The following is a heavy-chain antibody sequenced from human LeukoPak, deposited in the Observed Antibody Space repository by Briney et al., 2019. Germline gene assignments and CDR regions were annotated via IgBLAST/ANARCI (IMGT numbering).Heavy chain of an antibody. CDR2: ISYDGSNK. Sequence: PGGSLRLSCAASGFTFSSYAMHWVRQAPGKGLEWVAVISYDGSNKYYADSVKGRFTISRDNSKNTLYLQMNSLRAEDTAVYYCAKDQRVTAVAIFDYWGQGTLVTVSS. CDR3: AKDQRVTAVAIFDY. J-gene: IGHJ4*02. CDR1: GFTFSSYA. V-gene: IGHV3-30-3*01. D-gene: IGHD6-19*01.